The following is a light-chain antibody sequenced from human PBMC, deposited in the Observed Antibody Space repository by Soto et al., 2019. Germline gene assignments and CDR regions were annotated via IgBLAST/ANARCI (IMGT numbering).Light chain of an antibody. V-gene: IGKV4-1*01. CDR3: QQYYSTPLT. CDR1: QSVVYSSNNKNY. Sequence: DIVMTQSPDSLAVSLGERATINCKSSQSVVYSSNNKNYLAWYQHKPGQPPKVLIYWASTRESGVPDRFSGSGSGTDFTLTISSLQAEDVAVYFCQQYYSTPLTFGGGTKVEI. CDR2: WAS. J-gene: IGKJ4*01.